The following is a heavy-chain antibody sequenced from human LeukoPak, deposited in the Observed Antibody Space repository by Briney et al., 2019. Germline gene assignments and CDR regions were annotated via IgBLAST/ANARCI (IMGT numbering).Heavy chain of an antibody. V-gene: IGHV3-23*01. CDR3: AKNGRDDHDKYFFDF. CDR2: ISGSSVGT. J-gene: IGHJ4*02. CDR1: GFTFGGYG. Sequence: PGGSLRLSCAASGFTFGGYGMSWFRQPPRMGLEWVSAISGSSVGTNYAESVKGRFTISRDNSKNTVYLKMNRLRAEDTAVYYCAKNGRDDHDKYFFDFWGQGTLVSVSS. D-gene: IGHD3-9*01.